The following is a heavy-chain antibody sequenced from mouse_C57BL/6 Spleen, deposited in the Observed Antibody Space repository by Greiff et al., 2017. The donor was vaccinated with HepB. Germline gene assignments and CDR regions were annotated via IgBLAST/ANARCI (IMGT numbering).Heavy chain of an antibody. J-gene: IGHJ2*01. Sequence: EVKLVESGGGLVKPGGSLKLSCAASGFTFSDYGMHWVRQAPEKGLEWVAYISSGSSTIYYADTVKGRFTISRDNAKNTLFLQMTSLRSEDTAMYYCARSNGYYHYFDYWGQGTTLTVSS. CDR3: ARSNGYYHYFDY. CDR2: ISSGSSTI. CDR1: GFTFSDYG. V-gene: IGHV5-17*01. D-gene: IGHD2-3*01.